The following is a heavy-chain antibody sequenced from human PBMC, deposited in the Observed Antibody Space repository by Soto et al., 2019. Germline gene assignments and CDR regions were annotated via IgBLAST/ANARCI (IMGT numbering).Heavy chain of an antibody. CDR2: IIPVFGLV. J-gene: IGHJ6*02. V-gene: IGHV1-69*01. CDR1: GGTPSNSA. CDR3: AGGRRVGVGSRAYYGMDV. D-gene: IGHD3-22*01. Sequence: QVHLLLQSGAEVKKPGSSVKVSCKASGGTPSNSAISWVRQAPGQGLEWMGGIIPVFGLVKYAQNFQGRVTITADEYTNTAYMELRSVRPEDTAVYYCAGGRRVGVGSRAYYGMDVWGQGTTVTVSS.